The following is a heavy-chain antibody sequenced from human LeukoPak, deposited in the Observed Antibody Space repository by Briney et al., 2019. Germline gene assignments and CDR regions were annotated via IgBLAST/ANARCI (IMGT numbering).Heavy chain of an antibody. Sequence: SETLSLTCAVYGGSFSGYYWSWIRQPPGKGLEWIGEINHSGSTNYNPSLKSRVTISVDTSRNQFSLKLSSVTAADTAVYYCARLRRITGTKPGGWFDPWGQGTLVTVSS. J-gene: IGHJ5*02. CDR2: INHSGST. D-gene: IGHD1-7*01. CDR1: GGSFSGYY. CDR3: ARLRRITGTKPGGWFDP. V-gene: IGHV4-34*01.